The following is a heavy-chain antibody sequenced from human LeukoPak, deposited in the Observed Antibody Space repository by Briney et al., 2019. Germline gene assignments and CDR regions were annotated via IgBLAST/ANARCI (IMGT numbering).Heavy chain of an antibody. Sequence: SETLSLTCSVSGGSISSGGYYWSWVRQPPGKGLEWIGEIYHSGSTNYNPSLKSRVTISVDKSKNRFSLKLSSVTAADTAVYYCARDSTAAGLYWGQGTLVTVSS. D-gene: IGHD2-2*01. CDR3: ARDSTAAGLY. V-gene: IGHV4-39*07. CDR2: IYHSGST. CDR1: GGSISSGGYY. J-gene: IGHJ4*02.